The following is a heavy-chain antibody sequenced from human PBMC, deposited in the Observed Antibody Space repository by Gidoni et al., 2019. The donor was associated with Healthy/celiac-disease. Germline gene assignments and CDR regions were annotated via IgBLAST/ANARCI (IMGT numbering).Heavy chain of an antibody. J-gene: IGHJ4*02. Sequence: VQLVASVGGVVQPGWSLRRSCSASGFTVSSHGRHWVRQAPGKGLEWVGVISYDGSNKYYADSVKGRFTISSDNSKHTLHLQMTSLSAEDTAVYYCAMPLWFGESTVGSFDYWGQGTLVTVSS. CDR3: AMPLWFGESTVGSFDY. D-gene: IGHD3-10*01. V-gene: IGHV3-30*03. CDR1: GFTVSSHG. CDR2: ISYDGSNK.